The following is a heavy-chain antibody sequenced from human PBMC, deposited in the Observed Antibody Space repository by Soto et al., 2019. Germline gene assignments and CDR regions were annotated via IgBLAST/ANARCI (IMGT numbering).Heavy chain of an antibody. Sequence: QVQLQQWGAGLLKPSETLSLTCAVYGGSFSGYYWSWIRQPPGKGLEWIGEINHSGSTNYNPSLKSRVTISVDTSKNQFSLKLSSVTAADTAVYYCARAALRWTPSLKVDVWGQGTTVTVSS. V-gene: IGHV4-34*01. CDR2: INHSGST. J-gene: IGHJ6*02. D-gene: IGHD4-17*01. CDR1: GGSFSGYY. CDR3: ARAALRWTPSLKVDV.